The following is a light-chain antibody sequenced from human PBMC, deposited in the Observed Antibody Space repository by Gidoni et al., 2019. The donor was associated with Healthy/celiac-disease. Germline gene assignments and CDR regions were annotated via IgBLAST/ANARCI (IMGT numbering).Light chain of an antibody. CDR3: QQYGSSPGT. J-gene: IGKJ1*01. CDR2: GAS. V-gene: IGKV3-20*01. Sequence: EIVSTPSPRTLSLAPGERATLPCRASQSVSSSYLAWYQQKPGQAPRLLIYGASSRATGVPDRFSGSGSGTDFTLTISRLEPEDFAVYYCQQYGSSPGTFGQGTKVEIK. CDR1: QSVSSSY.